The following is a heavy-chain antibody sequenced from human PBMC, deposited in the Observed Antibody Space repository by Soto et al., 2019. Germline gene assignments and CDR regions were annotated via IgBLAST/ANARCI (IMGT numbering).Heavy chain of an antibody. CDR3: XXSVFP. V-gene: IGHV4-31*01. CDR2: IYYSGST. Sequence: QVQLQESGPGLVKPSQTLSLTCTVSGGSISSGGYYWSWIRQHPGKGLEWIGYIYYSGSTYYNPXXXXXXXXXXXXXXXXXXXXXXXXXXXXTAVXYXXXSVFPWGQGTLVTVSS. J-gene: IGHJ5*02. CDR1: GGSISSGGYY.